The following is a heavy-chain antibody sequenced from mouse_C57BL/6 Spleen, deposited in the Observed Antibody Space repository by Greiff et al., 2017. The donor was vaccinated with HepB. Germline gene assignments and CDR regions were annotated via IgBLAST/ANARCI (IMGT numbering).Heavy chain of an antibody. CDR3: ARQDYDAMVYFDY. D-gene: IGHD2-4*01. CDR2: ISSGSSTI. J-gene: IGHJ2*01. Sequence: EVMLVESGGGLVKPGGSLKLSCAASGFTFSDYGMHWVRQAPEKGLEWVAYISSGSSTIYYADTVKGRFTISRDNAKNTLFLQMTSLRSEDTAMYYCARQDYDAMVYFDYWGQGTTLTVSS. CDR1: GFTFSDYG. V-gene: IGHV5-17*01.